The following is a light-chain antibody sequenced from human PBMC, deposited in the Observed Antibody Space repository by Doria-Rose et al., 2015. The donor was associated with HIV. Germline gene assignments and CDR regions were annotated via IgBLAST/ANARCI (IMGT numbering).Light chain of an antibody. CDR3: QQYYSYPPT. Sequence: RMTQSPSSLSASTGDRVTITCRASQDISNYLAWYQQKPGKAPKLLIYAASTLQSGVPSRFSGSGSGTDFTLTISYLQPEDFATYYCQQYYSYPPTFGQGTKV. V-gene: IGKV1-8*01. J-gene: IGKJ1*01. CDR1: QDISNY. CDR2: AAS.